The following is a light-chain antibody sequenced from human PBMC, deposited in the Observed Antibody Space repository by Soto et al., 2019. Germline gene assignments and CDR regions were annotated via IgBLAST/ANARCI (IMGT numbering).Light chain of an antibody. CDR3: FSYTSSGTFL. CDR2: DVN. V-gene: IGLV2-14*03. J-gene: IGLJ2*01. CDR1: SSDVGGYNY. Sequence: QSALTQPASVSGSPGQSITISCTGTSSDVGGYNYVSWYQQHPGKAPKLIIFDVNNRPSGISNRFSGSKSGNTASLTISGLQAEDEADYYCFSYTSSGTFLFGGGTKVTVL.